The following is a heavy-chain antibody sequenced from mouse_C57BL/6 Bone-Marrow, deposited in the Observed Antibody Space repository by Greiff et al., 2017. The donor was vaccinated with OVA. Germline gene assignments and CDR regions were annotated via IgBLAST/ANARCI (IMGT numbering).Heavy chain of an antibody. Sequence: EVKLMESGGGLVKPGGSLKLSCAASGFTFSDYGMHWVRQAPEKGLEWVAYISSGSSTIYYADTVKGRFTISRDNAKNTLFLQMTSLRSEDTAMYYCASPPLDYWGQGTTLTVSS. J-gene: IGHJ2*01. V-gene: IGHV5-17*01. CDR1: GFTFSDYG. CDR2: ISSGSSTI. CDR3: ASPPLDY.